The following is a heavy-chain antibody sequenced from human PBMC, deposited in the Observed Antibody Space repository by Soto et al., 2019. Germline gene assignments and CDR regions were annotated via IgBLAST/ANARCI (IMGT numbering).Heavy chain of an antibody. D-gene: IGHD6-13*01. J-gene: IGHJ1*01. V-gene: IGHV1-24*01. CDR3: ATVLSSSWYEYFQH. CDR1: GYTLTELS. CDR2: FDPEDGET. Sequence: ASVKVSCKVSGYTLTELSMHWVRQAPGKGLEWMGGFDPEDGETIYAQKFQGRVTMTEDTSTDTAYMELSSLRSEDTAVYYCATVLSSSWYEYFQHWGQGTLVTVSS.